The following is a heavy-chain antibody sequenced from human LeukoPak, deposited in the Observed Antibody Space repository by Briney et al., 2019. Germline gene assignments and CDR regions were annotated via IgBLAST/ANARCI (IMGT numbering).Heavy chain of an antibody. CDR2: IIPILGVA. Sequence: SVKVSCKVSGGTFSSYTISWVRQAPGQGLEWMGRIIPILGVANYARKFQGRVTITADKSTSTAYMELSSLRSEDTAVYYCARSGGDYYDSSGYYLDYWGQGTLVTVSS. J-gene: IGHJ4*02. D-gene: IGHD3-22*01. CDR3: ARSGGDYYDSSGYYLDY. CDR1: GGTFSSYT. V-gene: IGHV1-69*02.